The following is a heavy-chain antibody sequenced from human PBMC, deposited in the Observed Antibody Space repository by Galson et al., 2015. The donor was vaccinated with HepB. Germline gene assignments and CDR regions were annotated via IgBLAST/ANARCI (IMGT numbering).Heavy chain of an antibody. J-gene: IGHJ4*02. CDR1: GFTFSSYG. Sequence: SLRLSCAASGFTFSSYGMHWVRQAPGKGLEWVAVIWYDGSNKYYADSVKGRFTISRDNSKNTLYLQMNSLRAEDTAVYYCAREAVAAKSGGGFDYWGQGTLVTVSS. D-gene: IGHD6-19*01. CDR2: IWYDGSNK. V-gene: IGHV3-33*01. CDR3: AREAVAAKSGGGFDY.